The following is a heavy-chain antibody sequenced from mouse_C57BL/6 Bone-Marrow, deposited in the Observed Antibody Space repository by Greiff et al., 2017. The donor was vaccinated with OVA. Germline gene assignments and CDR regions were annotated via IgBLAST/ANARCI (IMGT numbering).Heavy chain of an antibody. Sequence: QVQLKQPGAELVKPGASVKLSCKASGYTFTSYWMQWVKQRPGQGLEWIGEIDPSDSHPNYNQKFKGKATLTVDTYSSTAYMQLSSLTSEDSAFYYCARELLRYWGQGTTLTVSS. V-gene: IGHV1-50*01. CDR3: ARELLRY. D-gene: IGHD1-1*01. CDR2: IDPSDSHP. J-gene: IGHJ2*01. CDR1: GYTFTSYW.